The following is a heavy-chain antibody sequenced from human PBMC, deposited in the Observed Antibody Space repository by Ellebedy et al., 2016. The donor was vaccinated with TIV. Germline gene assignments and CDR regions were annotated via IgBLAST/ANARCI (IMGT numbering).Heavy chain of an antibody. Sequence: MPGGSLRLSCTVSGDSIRSYYWSWIRQPPGKGMAWIGYIYYSGSTNYNPSLKSRVTISADTSKNQFSLKLSSVTAADTAVYYCARYALGELLAAFDIWGQGTLVTVSS. CDR3: ARYALGELLAAFDI. V-gene: IGHV4-59*01. J-gene: IGHJ3*02. D-gene: IGHD3-10*01. CDR1: GDSIRSYY. CDR2: IYYSGST.